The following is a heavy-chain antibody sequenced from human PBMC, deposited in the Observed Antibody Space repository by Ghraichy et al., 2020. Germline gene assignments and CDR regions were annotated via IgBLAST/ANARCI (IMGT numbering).Heavy chain of an antibody. CDR1: GFDFSVFG. D-gene: IGHD2-15*01. V-gene: IGHV3-30*18. Sequence: GGSLRLSCAASGFDFSVFGIHWVREAPGKGLEGVAAISEDGNDKYYLDSVKGRFIISRDNSKNTLYLQMSSLRVEDTALYYCAKVHLEYCTGGSCHYFDQWGQGTLVSVSS. CDR3: AKVHLEYCTGGSCHYFDQ. CDR2: ISEDGNDK. J-gene: IGHJ4*02.